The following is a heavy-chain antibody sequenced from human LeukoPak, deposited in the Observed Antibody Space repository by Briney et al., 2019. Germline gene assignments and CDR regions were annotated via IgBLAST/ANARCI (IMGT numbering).Heavy chain of an antibody. D-gene: IGHD3-22*01. Sequence: SETLSLTCTVSGYSISSGYYWGWIRQPPGKGLEWIGSIYHSGSTYYNLSLKSRVTISVDTSKNQFSLKLSSVTAADTAVYYCARGYSGYYDYWGQGTLVTVSS. CDR1: GYSISSGYY. V-gene: IGHV4-38-2*02. J-gene: IGHJ4*02. CDR2: IYHSGST. CDR3: ARGYSGYYDY.